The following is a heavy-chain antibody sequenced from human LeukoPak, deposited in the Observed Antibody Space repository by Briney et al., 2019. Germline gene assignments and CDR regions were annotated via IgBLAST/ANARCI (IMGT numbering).Heavy chain of an antibody. Sequence: ASVKVSCKASGYTFTSYDINWVRQATGQGLEWMGWINPNSGNTGYAQKFQGRVTITRNTSISTAYMELSSLRSEDTAVYYCGIAAAGTRVDYWGQGTLVTVSS. J-gene: IGHJ4*02. V-gene: IGHV1-8*03. CDR3: GIAAAGTRVDY. D-gene: IGHD6-13*01. CDR1: GYTFTSYD. CDR2: INPNSGNT.